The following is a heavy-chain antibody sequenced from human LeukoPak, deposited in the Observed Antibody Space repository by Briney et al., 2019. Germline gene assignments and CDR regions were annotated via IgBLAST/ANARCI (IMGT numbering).Heavy chain of an antibody. V-gene: IGHV1-69*01. D-gene: IGHD3-9*01. CDR2: IIPIFGTA. CDR3: ARMRGVLRYFDWLLNEFDY. CDR1: GGTFSSYA. Sequence: SVKVSCKASGGTFSSYAISWVRQAPGQGLEWMGGIIPIFGTANYAQKFQGRVTITVDESTSTAYMELSSLRSEDTAVYYCARMRGVLRYFDWLLNEFDYWGQGTLVTVSS. J-gene: IGHJ4*02.